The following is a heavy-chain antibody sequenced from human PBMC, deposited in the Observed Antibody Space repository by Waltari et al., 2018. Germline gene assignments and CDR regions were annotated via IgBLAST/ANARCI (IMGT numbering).Heavy chain of an antibody. V-gene: IGHV1-46*01. CDR3: ARVGHPIAAAAPFDY. J-gene: IGHJ4*02. D-gene: IGHD6-13*01. Sequence: QVQLVQSGAEVKKPGASVKVSCKASGYTFTSYYMHWVRQAPGQGLEWMGIIHPSGGSTSYAQKIQGRVTMNRDTSTSTVYMELSSLRSEDTAVYYCARVGHPIAAAAPFDYWGQGTLVTVSS. CDR2: IHPSGGST. CDR1: GYTFTSYY.